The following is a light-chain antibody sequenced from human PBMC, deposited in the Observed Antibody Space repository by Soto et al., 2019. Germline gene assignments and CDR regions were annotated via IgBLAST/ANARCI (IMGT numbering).Light chain of an antibody. CDR2: AAS. CDR3: QQLESDPST. Sequence: IQLTHSPSSLSASVGDRVTITCRASQGINSFLAWYQQKPGKAPKLLIYAASTLQSGVPSRFSGSGSGKDFTLTISSLQPEDFATYYSQQLESDPSTFGGGIKVEIX. J-gene: IGKJ4*01. V-gene: IGKV1-9*01. CDR1: QGINSF.